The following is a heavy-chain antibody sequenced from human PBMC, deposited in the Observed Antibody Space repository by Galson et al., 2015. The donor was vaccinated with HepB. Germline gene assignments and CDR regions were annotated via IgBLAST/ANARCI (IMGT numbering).Heavy chain of an antibody. CDR2: IWYDGNKK. CDR1: GFTFSSYG. Sequence: SLRLSCAASGFTFSSYGMHWVRQAPGKGLEWVAVIWYDGNKKKYPDSVKGRFTISRDNSKNTLYLEMNSLRAEDTAVYYCARDRPTFYYMDVWGKGTTVTVSS. CDR3: ARDRPTFYYMDV. J-gene: IGHJ6*03. V-gene: IGHV3-33*01.